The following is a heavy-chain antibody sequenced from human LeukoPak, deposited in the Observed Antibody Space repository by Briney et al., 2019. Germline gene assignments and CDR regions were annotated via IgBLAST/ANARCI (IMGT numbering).Heavy chain of an antibody. J-gene: IGHJ4*02. CDR2: INPNSGGT. Sequence: ASVKVSCKASGYTFTGHYMHWVRQAPGQGLEWMGWINPNSGGTNYAQKFQGRVTMTRDTSISTAHMELSRLRSDDTAVYYCARDLNILGSYYLDYWGQGTLVTVSS. CDR1: GYTFTGHY. V-gene: IGHV1-2*02. D-gene: IGHD1-26*01. CDR3: ARDLNILGSYYLDY.